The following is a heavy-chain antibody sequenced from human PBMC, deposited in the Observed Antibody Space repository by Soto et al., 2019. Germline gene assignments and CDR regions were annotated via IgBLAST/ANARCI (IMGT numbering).Heavy chain of an antibody. V-gene: IGHV4-31*03. CDR1: GGSISSGGYY. CDR3: ARGNPLWVGVDMYYCDY. CDR2: IYYSGST. D-gene: IGHD3-10*01. J-gene: IGHJ4*02. Sequence: QVQLQESGPGLVKPSQTLSLTCTVSGGSISSGGYYWSWLRQHPGKGLEWLGYIYYSGSTYYNPSLKSRVTISVDTSKNQFSLKLSSVTAADTAVYYCARGNPLWVGVDMYYCDYWGQGTLVTVAS.